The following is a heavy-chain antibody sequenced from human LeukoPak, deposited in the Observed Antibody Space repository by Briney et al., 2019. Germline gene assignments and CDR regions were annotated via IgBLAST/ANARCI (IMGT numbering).Heavy chain of an antibody. D-gene: IGHD4-17*01. V-gene: IGHV4-30-4*01. J-gene: IGHJ4*02. CDR3: ARGGVGSSTVTIYSFDS. CDR2: IYYSGIT. Sequence: SETLSLTCIVSGGSISRGDYYWSWIRQPPGKGLEWTGYIYYSGITYYNPSLKSRVTISVDTSKNQFSLKLSSVTAADRAVYYCARGGVGSSTVTIYSFDSWGQGTLVTVSS. CDR1: GGSISRGDYY.